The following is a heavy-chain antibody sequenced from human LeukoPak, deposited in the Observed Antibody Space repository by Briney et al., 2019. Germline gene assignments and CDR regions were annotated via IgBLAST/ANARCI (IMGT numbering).Heavy chain of an antibody. CDR2: ISGSGGST. CDR1: GFTFSSYG. D-gene: IGHD3-10*01. J-gene: IGHJ6*03. V-gene: IGHV3-23*01. CDR3: AKYGSGSYYYYMDV. Sequence: GGTLRLSCAASGFTFSSYGMSWVRQAPGKGLEWVSAISGSGGSTYYADSVKGRFTISRDNSKNTLYLQMNSLRAEDTAVYYCAKYGSGSYYYYMDVWGKGTTVTISS.